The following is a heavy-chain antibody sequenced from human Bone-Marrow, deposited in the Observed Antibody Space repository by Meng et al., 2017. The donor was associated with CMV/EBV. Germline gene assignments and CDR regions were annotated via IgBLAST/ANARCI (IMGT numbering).Heavy chain of an antibody. CDR3: ARGYTYGSLYFDS. D-gene: IGHD5-18*01. V-gene: IGHV3-53*05. Sequence: GEYLKISCAAFGLLVSSYSLTWVRQAPRKGLEWVSLIHSDDSTYDADSVKGRFTISRDNSRNTVYLLMNNLRPEDSAVYYCARGYTYGSLYFDSWGQGTLVTVSS. J-gene: IGHJ4*02. CDR2: IHSDDST. CDR1: GLLVSSYS.